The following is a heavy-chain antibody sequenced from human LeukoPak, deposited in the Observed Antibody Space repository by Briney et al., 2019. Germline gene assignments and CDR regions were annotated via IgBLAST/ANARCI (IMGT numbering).Heavy chain of an antibody. Sequence: QPGGSLRLSCAASGFTFSYYTMHWVRQAPGKGLEWVAVISSDGSTKYYADSVKGRFTISRDNSKNTLFLQMNSLRAEDTAVYYCARDSYSGNYLDYWGQGTLVIVSS. V-gene: IGHV3-30-3*01. CDR2: ISSDGSTK. D-gene: IGHD1-26*01. CDR3: ARDSYSGNYLDY. CDR1: GFTFSYYT. J-gene: IGHJ4*02.